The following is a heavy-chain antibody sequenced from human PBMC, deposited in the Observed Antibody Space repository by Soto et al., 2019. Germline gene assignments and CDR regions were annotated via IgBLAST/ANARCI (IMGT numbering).Heavy chain of an antibody. CDR3: ARGITLPTPLDY. Sequence: ASVKVSCXASGYTFTGYYMHWVRQAPGQGLEWMGWINAGNGNTKYSQKFQGRVTITRDTSASTAYMELSSLRSEDTAVYYCARGITLPTPLDYWGQGTLVTVSS. CDR1: GYTFTGYY. J-gene: IGHJ4*02. V-gene: IGHV1-3*01. D-gene: IGHD1-20*01. CDR2: INAGNGNT.